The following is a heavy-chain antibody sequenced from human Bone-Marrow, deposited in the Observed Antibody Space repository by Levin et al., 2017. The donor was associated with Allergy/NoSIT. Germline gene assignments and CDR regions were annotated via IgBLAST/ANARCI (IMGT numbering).Heavy chain of an antibody. D-gene: IGHD3-3*02. V-gene: IGHV3-23*01. Sequence: PGGSLRLSCAASGFTFSDYAMSWVRQAPGKGLEWVSGITGTGGSTSYGDSGKGRFTISRDNCNNSLYLQMNSLRAEDTAVYYCAKGGRGSIWYNYFDPWGQGTPVTVSS. J-gene: IGHJ5*02. CDR1: GFTFSDYA. CDR3: AKGGRGSIWYNYFDP. CDR2: ITGTGGST.